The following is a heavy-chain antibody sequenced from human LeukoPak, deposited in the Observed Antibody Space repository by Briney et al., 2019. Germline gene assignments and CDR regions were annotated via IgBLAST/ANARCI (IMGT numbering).Heavy chain of an antibody. CDR3: AKDGSLLKYSSSWSFDY. Sequence: GGSLRLSCAASGFTFSSYAMAWVRQSPGKGLQWVSTISGSGDNTYYADSVKGRFTISRDNSKNTLYLQMNSLRAEDTAVYYCAKDGSLLKYSSSWSFDYWGQGTLVTVSS. V-gene: IGHV3-23*01. CDR1: GFTFSSYA. CDR2: ISGSGDNT. D-gene: IGHD6-13*01. J-gene: IGHJ4*02.